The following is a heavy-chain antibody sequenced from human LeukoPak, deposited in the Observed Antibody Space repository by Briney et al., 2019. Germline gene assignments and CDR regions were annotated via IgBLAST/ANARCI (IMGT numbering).Heavy chain of an antibody. V-gene: IGHV4-38-2*02. CDR2: IYYSGST. CDR3: ASNYGSGSYYIFAY. CDR1: GYSISSGYY. D-gene: IGHD3-10*01. Sequence: SETLSLTCTVSGYSISSGYYWGWIRQPPGKGLEWIGSIYYSGSTYYNPSLKSRVTISVDTSKNQFSLRLSSVTAADTAVYYCASNYGSGSYYIFAYWGQGTLVTVSS. J-gene: IGHJ4*02.